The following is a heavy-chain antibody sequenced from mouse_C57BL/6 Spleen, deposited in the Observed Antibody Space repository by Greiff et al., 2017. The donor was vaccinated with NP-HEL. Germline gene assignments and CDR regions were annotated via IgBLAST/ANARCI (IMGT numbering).Heavy chain of an antibody. Sequence: VQLVESGAELVRPGTSVKMSCKASGYTFTNYWIGWAKQRPGHGLEWIGDIYPGGGYTNYNEKFKGKATLTADKSSSTAYMQFSSLTSEDAAIYYCARQGATRYFDVWGTGTTVTVSS. D-gene: IGHD6-1*01. CDR3: ARQGATRYFDV. V-gene: IGHV1-63*01. CDR2: IYPGGGYT. CDR1: GYTFTNYW. J-gene: IGHJ1*03.